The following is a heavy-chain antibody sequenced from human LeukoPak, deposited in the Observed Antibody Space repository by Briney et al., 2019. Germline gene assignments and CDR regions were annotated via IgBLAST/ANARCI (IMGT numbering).Heavy chain of an antibody. CDR2: IHPGNSET. CDR1: GYSFSSYW. CDR3: ARRLSTIAISAANDY. Sequence: HGESLKISCKGSGYSFSSYWIAWVRQMPGEGLEWMGIIHPGNSETTYNPSFKGHVTMSADKSISTAYLQWSSLEDTDTAKYYCARRLSTIAISAANDYWGQGTLVTVSS. J-gene: IGHJ4*02. V-gene: IGHV5-51*01. D-gene: IGHD6-13*01.